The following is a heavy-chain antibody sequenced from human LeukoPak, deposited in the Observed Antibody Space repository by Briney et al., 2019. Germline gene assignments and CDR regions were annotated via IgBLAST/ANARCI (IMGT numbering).Heavy chain of an antibody. D-gene: IGHD4-23*01. CDR3: AKDYGGTDAFDI. J-gene: IGHJ3*02. Sequence: GGSLRLSCAASGFTVSSNYVSWVRQAPGKGLEWVSVIYSGGSTYYADSVKGRFTIPRDNSKNTLYLQMNSLRAEDTAVYYCAKDYGGTDAFDIWGQGTMVTVSS. CDR2: IYSGGST. CDR1: GFTVSSNY. V-gene: IGHV3-53*01.